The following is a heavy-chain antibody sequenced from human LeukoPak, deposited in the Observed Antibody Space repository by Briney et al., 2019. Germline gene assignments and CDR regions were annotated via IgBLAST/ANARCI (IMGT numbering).Heavy chain of an antibody. Sequence: ASVKVSCKVSGYTLTELSMHWVRQAPGKGLEWMGGFDPEDGETIYAQKFQGRVTMTEDTSTDTAYMELRSLRSDDTAVYYCARTGRLRLGELSLYDYWGQGTLVTVSS. CDR3: ARTGRLRLGELSLYDY. V-gene: IGHV1-24*01. CDR2: FDPEDGET. CDR1: GYTLTELS. J-gene: IGHJ4*02. D-gene: IGHD3-16*02.